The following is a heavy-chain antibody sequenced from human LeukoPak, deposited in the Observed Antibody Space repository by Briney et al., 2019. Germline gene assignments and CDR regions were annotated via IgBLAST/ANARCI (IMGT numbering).Heavy chain of an antibody. J-gene: IGHJ5*02. Sequence: ASVKVSCKASGYTFTSYGISWVRQAPGQGLEWMGWISAYNGNTNYAQKLQGRVTMTIDTSTSTAYMELRSLRSDDTAVYYCARDSCYSCSCLSTHWFDPWGQGTLVTVSS. CDR3: ARDSCYSCSCLSTHWFDP. V-gene: IGHV1-18*01. CDR2: ISAYNGNT. D-gene: IGHD6-13*01. CDR1: GYTFTSYG.